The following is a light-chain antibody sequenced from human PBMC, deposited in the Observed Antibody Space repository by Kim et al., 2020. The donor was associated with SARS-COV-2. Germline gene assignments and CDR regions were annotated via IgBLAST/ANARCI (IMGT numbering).Light chain of an antibody. J-gene: IGKJ2*01. CDR1: QSIETY. Sequence: DIQMTQSPRSLSASTGDRVTISCRASQSIETYLNWYQLKPGKAPKLVISAAFSLQSGVPSRFSGSASGTDFFTLTISSLQVEDFATYYCQQSYTTPYTFGQGTKLEIK. V-gene: IGKV1-39*01. CDR3: QQSYTTPYT. CDR2: AAF.